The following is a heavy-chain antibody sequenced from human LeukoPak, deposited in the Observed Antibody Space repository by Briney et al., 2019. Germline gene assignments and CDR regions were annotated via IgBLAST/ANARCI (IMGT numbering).Heavy chain of an antibody. D-gene: IGHD3-10*01. CDR1: GGSISSYY. Sequence: YPSETLSLTCTVSGGSISSYYWSWIRQPPGKGLEWIGYIYYSGSTNYNPSLKSRVTISVDTSKNQFSLKLSSVTAADTAVYYCARGAQWFGEWLGAGYGMDVWGQGTTVTVSS. CDR3: ARGAQWFGEWLGAGYGMDV. J-gene: IGHJ6*02. V-gene: IGHV4-59*01. CDR2: IYYSGST.